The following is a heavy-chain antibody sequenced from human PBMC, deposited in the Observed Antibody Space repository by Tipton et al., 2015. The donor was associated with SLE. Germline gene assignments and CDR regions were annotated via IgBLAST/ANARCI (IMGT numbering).Heavy chain of an antibody. V-gene: IGHV4-39*01. CDR1: GGSISSSSYY. CDR2: IYYSGST. Sequence: TLSLTCTVSGGSISSSSYYWGWIRQPPGKGLEWIGSIYYSGSTYCSPSLKSRVTMSADTSKNQFSLKLSSVTAADTAVYYCARRADYYGSGSYGFDYWGQGTLVTVSS. J-gene: IGHJ4*02. D-gene: IGHD3-10*01. CDR3: ARRADYYGSGSYGFDY.